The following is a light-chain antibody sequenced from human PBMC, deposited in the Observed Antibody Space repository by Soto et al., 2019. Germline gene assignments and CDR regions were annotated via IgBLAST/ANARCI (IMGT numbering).Light chain of an antibody. CDR1: SSDVGGYNF. CDR3: SSYTSISTYV. J-gene: IGLJ1*01. V-gene: IGLV2-14*01. Sequence: SALTKPASVSGSPGQSITTSCTGTSSDVGGYNFVSWYQQHPDKAPKLMIYDVTNRPSGVSNRFSGSKSGNTASLTISGLQAEDEADYYCSSYTSISTYVFGTGTKVTVL. CDR2: DVT.